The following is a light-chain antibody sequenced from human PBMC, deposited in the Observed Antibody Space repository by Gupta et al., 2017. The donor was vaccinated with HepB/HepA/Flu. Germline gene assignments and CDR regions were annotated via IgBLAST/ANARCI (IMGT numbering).Light chain of an antibody. J-gene: IGLJ2*01. V-gene: IGLV1-44*01. CDR2: NNN. Sequence: QSVLTQPPSASGTPGQTVTISCSGGSSNIGSRTVNWYQQLPGTAPRLLINNNNQRPSGVPDRFSGSKSGTSESLAISGLQSDDEGDYDCAAWDDSQICVFGGGTKMNV. CDR1: SSNIGSRT. CDR3: AAWDDSQICV.